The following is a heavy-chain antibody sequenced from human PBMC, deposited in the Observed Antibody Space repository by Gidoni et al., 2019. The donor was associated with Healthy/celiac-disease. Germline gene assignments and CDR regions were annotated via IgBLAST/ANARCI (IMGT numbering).Heavy chain of an antibody. CDR3: ARDGEPVNYYYYMDV. J-gene: IGHJ6*03. Sequence: QVQLVESGGGVVQPGRSLRLSCAASGSTCSSYAMHWVRQAPGKGLEWVAVISDDGSNTYYADSVKGRFTISRDNSKNTLYLQMNSLRAEDTAVYYCARDGEPVNYYYYMDVWGKGTTVTVSS. CDR2: ISDDGSNT. V-gene: IGHV3-30-3*01. CDR1: GSTCSSYA.